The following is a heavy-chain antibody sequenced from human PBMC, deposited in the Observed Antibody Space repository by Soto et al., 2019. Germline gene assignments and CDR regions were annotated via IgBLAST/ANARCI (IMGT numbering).Heavy chain of an antibody. CDR2: ISWNSGSI. V-gene: IGHV3-9*01. CDR1: GFTFDDYA. Sequence: EVQLVESGGGLVQPGRSLRLSCAASGFTFDDYAMHWVRQAPGKGLEWVSGISWNSGSIGYADSVKGRFTISRDNAKNSLYLQMNSLRAEDTALYYCAKDTSPTYYDFWSGFDYWGQGTLVTVSS. D-gene: IGHD3-3*01. J-gene: IGHJ4*02. CDR3: AKDTSPTYYDFWSGFDY.